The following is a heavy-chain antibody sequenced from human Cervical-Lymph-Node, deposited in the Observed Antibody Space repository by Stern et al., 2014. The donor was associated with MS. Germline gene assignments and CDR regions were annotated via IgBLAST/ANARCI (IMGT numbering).Heavy chain of an antibody. Sequence: VQLVESGAEVKTPGASVKVSCKASGYTFSKYYMHWVRQAPGQGLEWVGIINPSRNTTSHAQKFQDRVTISKDTSTSTVYMELSSLRSEDTAVYYCARDSSGTYSSLDYWGQGTLVTVSS. D-gene: IGHD1-26*01. CDR2: INPSRNTT. CDR3: ARDSSGTYSSLDY. J-gene: IGHJ4*02. V-gene: IGHV1-46*03. CDR1: GYTFSKYY.